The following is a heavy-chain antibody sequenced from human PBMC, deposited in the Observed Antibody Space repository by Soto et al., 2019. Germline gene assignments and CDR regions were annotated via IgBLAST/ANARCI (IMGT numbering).Heavy chain of an antibody. CDR3: ARDHGGSTWFVGVYYFFGMDV. CDR2: ISSSGGAI. V-gene: IGHV3-48*02. D-gene: IGHD6-13*01. J-gene: IGHJ6*02. Sequence: EVQLVESGGDLVQPGGSLRLSCAASGFIFSDYTMTWVRQAPGRGLEFVSHISSSGGAIFYAESVKGRFTVSRDNAKNSPYQQMNSLRDEDTAVYFCARDHGGSTWFVGVYYFFGMDVWGQGTAVTVSS. CDR1: GFIFSDYT.